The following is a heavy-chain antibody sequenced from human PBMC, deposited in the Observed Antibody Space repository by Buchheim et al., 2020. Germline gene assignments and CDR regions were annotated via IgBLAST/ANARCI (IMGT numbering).Heavy chain of an antibody. CDR3: ATVPAGGPMGAQPPDY. CDR1: GYTFTNYG. D-gene: IGHD3-10*01. V-gene: IGHV1-18*04. J-gene: IGHJ4*02. Sequence: QVQLVQSGAEVKKPGASVKVSCKASGYTFTNYGISWVRQAPGQGLEWMGWISAYNGNTNYAQKFQVRVTMTTDTSTSTAYMELRSLTSDDTAVYYCATVPAGGPMGAQPPDYWGQGTL. CDR2: ISAYNGNT.